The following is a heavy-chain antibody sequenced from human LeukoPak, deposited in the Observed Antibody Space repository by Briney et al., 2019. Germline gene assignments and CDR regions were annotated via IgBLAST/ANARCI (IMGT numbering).Heavy chain of an antibody. CDR2: IRYDGSNK. V-gene: IGHV3-30*02. D-gene: IGHD4-17*01. CDR1: GFTFSSYG. J-gene: IGHJ4*02. CDR3: VAVGIDDYGDYNLDY. Sequence: PGGSLRLSCAASGFTFSSYGMHWVRQAPGKGLEWVAFIRYDGSNKYYADSVKGRFTISRDNSKNTLYLQMNSLRAEDTAVYYCVAVGIDDYGDYNLDYWGQGTLVTVSS.